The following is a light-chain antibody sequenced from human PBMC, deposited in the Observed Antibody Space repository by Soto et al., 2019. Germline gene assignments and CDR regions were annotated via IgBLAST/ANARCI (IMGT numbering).Light chain of an antibody. CDR2: EGS. J-gene: IGLJ2*01. CDR1: SSDVGSYNL. V-gene: IGLV2-23*01. Sequence: QSVLTQPASVSGSPGQSITISCTGTSSDVGSYNLVSWYQQHPGKAPKLMIYEGSKRPSGVSNRFSGSKSGNTASLTISGLQAEDEADYYCCLYAGSRGVVFGGGTKVTVL. CDR3: CLYAGSRGVV.